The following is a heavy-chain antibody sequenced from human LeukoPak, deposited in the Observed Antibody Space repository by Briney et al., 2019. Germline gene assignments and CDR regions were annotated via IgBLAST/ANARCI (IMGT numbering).Heavy chain of an antibody. Sequence: GGSLRLSCAASGFTFSSYAMHWVRQAPGKGLEWVAVISYDGSNKYYTDSVKGRFTISRDNSKNTLYLQMNSLRAEDTAVYYCARWGYCSSTSCYTDYYGMDVWGQGTTVTVSS. CDR3: ARWGYCSSTSCYTDYYGMDV. V-gene: IGHV3-30*04. J-gene: IGHJ6*02. CDR2: ISYDGSNK. CDR1: GFTFSSYA. D-gene: IGHD2-2*02.